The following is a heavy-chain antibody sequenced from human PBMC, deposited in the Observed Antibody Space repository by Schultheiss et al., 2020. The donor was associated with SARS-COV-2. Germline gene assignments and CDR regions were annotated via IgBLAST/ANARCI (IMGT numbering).Heavy chain of an antibody. D-gene: IGHD3-22*01. Sequence: GGSLRLSCAASGFTFSSYGMHWVRQAPGKGLEWVAVIWYDGSNKYYADSVKGRFTISRDNSKNTLYLQMNSLRAEDTAVYYCARGGDYYYDSSGSAEYFQHWGQGTLVTVSS. V-gene: IGHV3-33*01. CDR3: ARGGDYYYDSSGSAEYFQH. CDR1: GFTFSSYG. CDR2: IWYDGSNK. J-gene: IGHJ1*01.